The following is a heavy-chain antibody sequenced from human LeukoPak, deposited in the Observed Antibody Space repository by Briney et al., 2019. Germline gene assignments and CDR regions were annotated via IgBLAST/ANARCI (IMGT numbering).Heavy chain of an antibody. CDR2: ISASAGIT. Sequence: QSGGSLRLSCAASGFTFSSYAMTWVRQAPGTGLEWVSTISASAGITYYADSVKGRFTISRDNAKKSLYLQMNSLRAEDTAVYHCARDAKEWQWLVDHWGQGTPVTVSS. V-gene: IGHV3-23*01. J-gene: IGHJ4*02. D-gene: IGHD6-19*01. CDR3: ARDAKEWQWLVDH. CDR1: GFTFSSYA.